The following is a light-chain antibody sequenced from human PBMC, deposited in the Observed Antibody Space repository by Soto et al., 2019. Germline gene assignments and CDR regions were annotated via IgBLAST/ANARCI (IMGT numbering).Light chain of an antibody. CDR3: QKYLSALWT. CDR1: QTISSW. CDR2: KAS. J-gene: IGKJ1*01. Sequence: DIQMTQSPSTLSGSVGDRVTITCRASQTISSWLAWYQQKPGKAPKLLIYKASTLQSGVPSRFSGSGSGTDFTLTISSLQPEDVATYYCQKYLSALWTFGQGTKVEIK. V-gene: IGKV1-27*01.